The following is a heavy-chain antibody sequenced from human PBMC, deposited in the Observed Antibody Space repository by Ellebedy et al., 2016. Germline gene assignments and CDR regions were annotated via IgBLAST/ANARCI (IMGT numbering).Heavy chain of an antibody. Sequence: ASVKVSCKASGYTFTSYAMHWVRQAPGQRLEWMGWINAGNGNTKYSQKFQGRVTITRDTSASTAYMELSSLRSEDTAVYYCARVGSSGVYFDYWGQGTLVTVSS. D-gene: IGHD6-19*01. CDR3: ARVGSSGVYFDY. CDR2: INAGNGNT. V-gene: IGHV1-3*01. CDR1: GYTFTSYA. J-gene: IGHJ4*02.